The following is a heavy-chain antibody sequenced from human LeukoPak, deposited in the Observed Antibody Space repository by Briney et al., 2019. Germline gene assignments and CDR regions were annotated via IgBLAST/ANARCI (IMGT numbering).Heavy chain of an antibody. CDR1: GYTFTSYY. J-gene: IGHJ4*02. CDR2: INPSGCST. V-gene: IGHV1-46*01. D-gene: IGHD6-19*01. Sequence: ASVKVSCKASGYTFTSYYMHWVRQAPGQGLEWMGIINPSGCSTSYAQKFQGRVTMTRDTSTSTVYMELSSLRSEDTAVYYCAREAIAVAGTSPLYYFDYWGQGTLVTVSS. CDR3: AREAIAVAGTSPLYYFDY.